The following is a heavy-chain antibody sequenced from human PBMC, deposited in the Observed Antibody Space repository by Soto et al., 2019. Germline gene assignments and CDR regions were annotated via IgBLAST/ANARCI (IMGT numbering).Heavy chain of an antibody. CDR1: GYTFTSYA. V-gene: IGHV1-18*01. Sequence: ASVKVSCKASGYTFTSYAISWVRQAPGQGLEWMGWISAYNGNTNYAQKLQGRVTITTDTSTSTVYMELRSLRSDDTAVYYCARVSTAWFDPWGQGTQVTVSS. D-gene: IGHD5-18*01. CDR3: ARVSTAWFDP. CDR2: ISAYNGNT. J-gene: IGHJ5*02.